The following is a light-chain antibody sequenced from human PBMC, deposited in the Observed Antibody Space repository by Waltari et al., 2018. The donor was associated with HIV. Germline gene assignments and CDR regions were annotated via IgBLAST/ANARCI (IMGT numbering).Light chain of an antibody. CDR1: SSDVGDYNY. CDR3: CSYAGTWL. V-gene: IGLV2-11*01. J-gene: IGLJ3*02. CDR2: YVT. Sequence: QSALTQPHSVSGSPGQSVTLSCTGPSSDVGDYNYVSWYQRHPGQAPNHQCYYVTKRPSVVPDRFSGSKAGNTASLTISGLQAEDDAEYYCCSYAGTWLFGGGTKLTVL.